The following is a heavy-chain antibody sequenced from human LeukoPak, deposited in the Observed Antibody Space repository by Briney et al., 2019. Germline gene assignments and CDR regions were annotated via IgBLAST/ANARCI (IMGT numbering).Heavy chain of an antibody. Sequence: TGGSLRLSCVGSGFTVLDHAMHWVRQAPGKGLEWVSGIGWSSGRIDYADSVKGRFTSSRDNAKNSLYLQMNSLRAEDTAVYYCAKFLYGSGSQIFDYWGQGTLVTVSS. CDR2: IGWSSGRI. J-gene: IGHJ4*02. V-gene: IGHV3-9*01. D-gene: IGHD3-10*01. CDR3: AKFLYGSGSQIFDY. CDR1: GFTVLDHA.